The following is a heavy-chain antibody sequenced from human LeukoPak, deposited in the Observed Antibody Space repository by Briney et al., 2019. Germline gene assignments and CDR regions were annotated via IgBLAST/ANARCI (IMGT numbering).Heavy chain of an antibody. D-gene: IGHD3-9*01. CDR3: ARDRRCFDWLLSPYYYYGMDV. J-gene: IGHJ6*02. V-gene: IGHV7-4-1*02. Sequence: ASVKVSCKASGGTFSSYAITWVRQAPGQGLEWMGWINTNTGNPTYAQGFTGRFVFSLDTSVSTAYLQISSLKAEDTAVYYCARDRRCFDWLLSPYYYYGMDVWGQGTTVTVSS. CDR1: GGTFSSYA. CDR2: INTNTGNP.